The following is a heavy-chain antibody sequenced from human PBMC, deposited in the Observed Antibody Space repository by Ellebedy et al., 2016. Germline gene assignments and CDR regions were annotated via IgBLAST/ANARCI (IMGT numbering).Heavy chain of an antibody. J-gene: IGHJ6*02. Sequence: GGSLRLXCAASGFTFSSYSMNWVRQAPGKGLEWVSYISSSSSTIYYADSVKGRFTISRDNAKNSLYLQMNSLRAEDTAVYYCARGQYSGYDWDLWDYYYYGMDVWGQGTTVTVSS. D-gene: IGHD5-12*01. V-gene: IGHV3-48*04. CDR3: ARGQYSGYDWDLWDYYYYGMDV. CDR2: ISSSSSTI. CDR1: GFTFSSYS.